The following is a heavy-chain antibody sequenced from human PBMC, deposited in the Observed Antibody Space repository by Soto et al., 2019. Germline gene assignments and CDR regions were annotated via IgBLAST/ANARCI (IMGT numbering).Heavy chain of an antibody. V-gene: IGHV1-69*02. CDR2: IIPMFGIA. CDR3: ARGYGDSHDY. J-gene: IGHJ4*02. CDR1: GGTFSSYT. Sequence: QVQLVLSGAEVKKTGSSVKVSCKASGGTFSSYTISWVRQAPGQGLEWMGRIIPMFGIANYAQKFQGRVTIXXDKSTSTAYMELSSLRSEDTAVYYCARGYGDSHDYWGQGTLVTVSS. D-gene: IGHD4-17*01.